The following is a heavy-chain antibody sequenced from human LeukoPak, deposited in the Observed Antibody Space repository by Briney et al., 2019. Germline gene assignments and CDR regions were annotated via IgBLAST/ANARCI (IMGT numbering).Heavy chain of an antibody. D-gene: IGHD6-19*01. CDR1: GLTFKAYY. Sequence: PGGSLRLSCAASGLTFKAYYMHWFRQGTGKGLVWVSRINTDGSDTTYADSVKGRFTVSRDNAKNTLYLRMNSLRAEDTAVYYCARDGSGYSSGWYDYWGQGALVTVSS. CDR2: INTDGSDT. CDR3: ARDGSGYSSGWYDY. V-gene: IGHV3-74*01. J-gene: IGHJ4*02.